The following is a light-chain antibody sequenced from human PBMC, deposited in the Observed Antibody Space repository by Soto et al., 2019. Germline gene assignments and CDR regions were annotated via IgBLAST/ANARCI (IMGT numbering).Light chain of an antibody. CDR2: AAS. CDR1: QDISSY. V-gene: IGKV1-9*01. Sequence: DIQLTQSPSFLSLSVGERVTITCRANQDISSYLAWYQQKPGKAPKLLIYAASTLQSGVPARFSGSGSGTAFTLPISSLQPEDFATYHCQQLNSYTFGQGTRLEIK. J-gene: IGKJ5*01. CDR3: QQLNSYT.